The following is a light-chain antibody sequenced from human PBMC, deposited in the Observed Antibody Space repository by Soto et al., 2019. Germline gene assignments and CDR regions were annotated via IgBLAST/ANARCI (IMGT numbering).Light chain of an antibody. V-gene: IGKV1-39*01. CDR3: QQNYSPPPIT. Sequence: DIQMTQSPSTLSASVGDRVTITCRASQSISSWLAWYQQKPGKAPKLLIYAASRLRSGVPTRFSGSGAGTDFSLTISSLQPEDFATYYCQQNYSPPPITFGQGTRLEIK. CDR1: QSISSW. CDR2: AAS. J-gene: IGKJ5*01.